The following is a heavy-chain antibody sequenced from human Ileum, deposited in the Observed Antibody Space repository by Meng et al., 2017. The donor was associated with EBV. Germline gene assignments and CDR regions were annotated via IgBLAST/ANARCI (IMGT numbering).Heavy chain of an antibody. CDR3: ARSSPIVRGLDY. D-gene: IGHD3-10*01. CDR2: VYHDGAT. V-gene: IGHV4-4*02. J-gene: IGHJ4*02. CDR1: GDSVNGSDW. Sequence: ADLQEWGPCLLKPSGPLSLSLAGTGDSVNGSDWWSWFRQPPGNGLEWIGEVYHDGATNYHPSLKSRVTISLDKSKNEVNLHLNSLTAADTAVYFCARSSPIVRGLDYWGQGTLVTVSS.